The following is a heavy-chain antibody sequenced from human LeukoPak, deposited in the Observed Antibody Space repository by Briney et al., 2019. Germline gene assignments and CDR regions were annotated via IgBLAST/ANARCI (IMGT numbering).Heavy chain of an antibody. V-gene: IGHV3-74*01. CDR2: INTDGSST. CDR3: AREFFDYYDSSGYYYY. CDR1: GFTFSSYW. J-gene: IGHJ4*02. Sequence: GGSLRLSCAASGFTFSSYWMHWVRQVPGKGLVWVSRINTDGSSTNYADSVRGRFAISRDNAKNTLYLQMNSLRAEDTAVYYCAREFFDYYDSSGYYYYWGQGTLVTVSS. D-gene: IGHD3-22*01.